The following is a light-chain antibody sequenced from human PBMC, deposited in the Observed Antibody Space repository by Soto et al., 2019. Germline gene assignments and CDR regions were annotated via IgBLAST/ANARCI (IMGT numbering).Light chain of an antibody. CDR2: GAS. CDR1: QSVSSSY. J-gene: IGKJ5*01. CDR3: QQYNNWPPIT. Sequence: EIVLTQSPGTLSLSPVEIATLSCRASQSVSSSYLAWYQQKPGQAPRLLIYGASTRATGIPARFSGSGSGTEFTLTISSLQSEDFAVYFCQQYNNWPPITFGQGTRLEI. V-gene: IGKV3-15*01.